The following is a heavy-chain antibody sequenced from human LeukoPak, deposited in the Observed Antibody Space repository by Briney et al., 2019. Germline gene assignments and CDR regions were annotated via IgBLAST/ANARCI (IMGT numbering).Heavy chain of an antibody. V-gene: IGHV1-58*02. J-gene: IGHJ3*02. CDR3: AADRSYYYDSSGFASSI. CDR1: GFTFTSSA. D-gene: IGHD3-22*01. CDR2: IVVGSGNT. Sequence: SVKVSCKASGFTFTSSAMQWVRQARGQRLEWIGWIVVGSGNTNYAQKFQERVTITRDMSTSTAYMELSSLRSEDTAVYYCAADRSYYYDSSGFASSIWGQGAMVTVSS.